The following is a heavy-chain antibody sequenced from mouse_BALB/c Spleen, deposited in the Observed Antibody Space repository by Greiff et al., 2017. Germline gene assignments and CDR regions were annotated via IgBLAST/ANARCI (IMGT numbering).Heavy chain of an antibody. D-gene: IGHD1-1*02. V-gene: IGHV1-31*01. J-gene: IGHJ3*01. CDR3: ARGDGASDWFAY. CDR2: INPYNGAT. CDR1: GYSFTGYY. Sequence: VQLQQSGPELVKPGASVKISCKASGYSFTGYYMHWVKQSHVKSLEWIGRINPYNGATSYNQNFKDKASLTVDKSSSTAYMELHSLTSEDSAVYYCARGDGASDWFAYWGQGTLVTVSA.